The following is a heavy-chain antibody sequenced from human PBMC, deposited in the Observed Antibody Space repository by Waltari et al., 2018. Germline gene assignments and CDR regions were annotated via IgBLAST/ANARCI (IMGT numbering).Heavy chain of an antibody. Sequence: EVQLLESGGGLVQPGGSLRLSCAASGFTFSSYAMSWVRQAPGKGLEWVSVIYSGGSTYYADSVKGRFTISRDNSKNTLYLQMNSLRAEDTAVYYCARGTGVGATDYWGQGTLVTVSS. V-gene: IGHV3-23*03. CDR2: IYSGGST. J-gene: IGHJ4*02. CDR1: GFTFSSYA. D-gene: IGHD1-26*01. CDR3: ARGTGVGATDY.